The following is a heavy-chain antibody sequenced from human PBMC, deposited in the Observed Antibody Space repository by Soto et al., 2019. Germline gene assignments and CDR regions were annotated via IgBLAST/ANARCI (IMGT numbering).Heavy chain of an antibody. V-gene: IGHV4-39*01. D-gene: IGHD1-26*01. CDR3: ARHGNYYYYMDV. Sequence: QLQXXXSGPGLVKPXXXXXLTXTXXGGSISSSSYYWGWIRQPPGKGLEWIGSIYYSGSTYYNPSLKSRVTISVDTSKNQFSLKLSSVTAADTAVYYCARHGNYYYYMDVWGKGTTVTVSS. J-gene: IGHJ6*03. CDR1: GGSISSSSYY. CDR2: IYYSGST.